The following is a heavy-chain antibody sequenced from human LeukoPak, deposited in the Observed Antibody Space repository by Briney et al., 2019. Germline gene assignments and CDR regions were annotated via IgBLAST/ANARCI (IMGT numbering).Heavy chain of an antibody. D-gene: IGHD3-10*01. Sequence: GASVKVSCKASGYTFTSYAIHWVRQAPGQRLEWMGWINAGNGNTKYSQKFQGRVTITRDTSASTAYMELSSLRSEDTAVYYCARDEWFGEIPVLDYWGQGTLVTVSS. CDR2: INAGNGNT. V-gene: IGHV1-3*01. CDR3: ARDEWFGEIPVLDY. CDR1: GYTFTSYA. J-gene: IGHJ4*02.